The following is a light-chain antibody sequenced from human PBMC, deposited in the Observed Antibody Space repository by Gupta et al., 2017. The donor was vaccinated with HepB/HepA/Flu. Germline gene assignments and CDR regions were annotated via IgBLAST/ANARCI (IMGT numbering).Light chain of an antibody. CDR3: NSRDSSDNHVL. Sequence: SSELTHDPAVSVALGQTVRITCQGDSLRRYYASWYQQKQGQAPIVVIYGKNNRPSGIPDRFSGSSSGNTASLTITGAQAEDEADYYCNSRDSSDNHVLFGGGTKLTVL. CDR1: SLRRYY. J-gene: IGLJ2*01. CDR2: GKN. V-gene: IGLV3-19*01.